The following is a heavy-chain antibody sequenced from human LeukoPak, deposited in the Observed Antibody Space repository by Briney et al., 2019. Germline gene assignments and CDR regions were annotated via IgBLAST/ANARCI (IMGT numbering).Heavy chain of an antibody. CDR2: INHSGGT. V-gene: IGHV4-34*01. CDR1: GGSFSGYS. Sequence: KASETLFLTCAVYGGSFSGYSWNWIRQPPVKGLEWIGEINHSGGTNYNPSLKSRVTISVDASKKQFSLKLSSVTAADTAVYYCARGVDYYGVWGQGTLVTVSS. CDR3: ARGVDYYGV. J-gene: IGHJ4*02. D-gene: IGHD3-10*01.